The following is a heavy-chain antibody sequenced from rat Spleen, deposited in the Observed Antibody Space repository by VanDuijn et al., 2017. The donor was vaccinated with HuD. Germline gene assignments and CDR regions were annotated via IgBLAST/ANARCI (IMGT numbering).Heavy chain of an antibody. CDR1: GFSLTSNG. J-gene: IGHJ3*01. D-gene: IGHD4-3*01. CDR2: ISTGGAST. V-gene: IGHV5-19*01. CDR3: AREGNSGYDY. Sequence: VQLKESGPGLVQPSQTLSLTCTVSGFSLTSNGVSWVRQAPTKGLEWVASISTGGASTHYRDSVKGRFTISRDHAKSILYLQMDSLRSEDTATYYCAREGNSGYDYWGQATLVTVSS.